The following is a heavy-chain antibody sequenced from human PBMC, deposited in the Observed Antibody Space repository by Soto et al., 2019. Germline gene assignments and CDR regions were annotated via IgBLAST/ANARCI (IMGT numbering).Heavy chain of an antibody. D-gene: IGHD3-9*01. CDR3: ARSTYYDILTGYMYYFDY. J-gene: IGHJ4*02. V-gene: IGHV4-59*08. CDR2: IYYSGST. Sequence: SETLSLTCTVSGGSISSYYWSWIRQPPGKGLEWIGYIYYSGSTNYNPSLKSRVTISVDTSKNQFSLKLSSVTAADTAVYYCARSTYYDILTGYMYYFDYWGQGTLVTVSS. CDR1: GGSISSYY.